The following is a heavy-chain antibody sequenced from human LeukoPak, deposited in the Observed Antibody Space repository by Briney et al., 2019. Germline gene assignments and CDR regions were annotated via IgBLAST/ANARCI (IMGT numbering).Heavy chain of an antibody. V-gene: IGHV3-23*01. J-gene: IGHJ4*02. Sequence: GGSLRLSCAASGFTFSSYAMNWVRQAPGKGLEWVPSISGGAGGAAYADSVKGRFTMSRDNSKNMLYLQMNSLRAEDTAVYYCAKDGGYGSGSYYPDYWGQGTLVTVSS. CDR2: ISGGAGGA. D-gene: IGHD3-10*01. CDR1: GFTFSSYA. CDR3: AKDGGYGSGSYYPDY.